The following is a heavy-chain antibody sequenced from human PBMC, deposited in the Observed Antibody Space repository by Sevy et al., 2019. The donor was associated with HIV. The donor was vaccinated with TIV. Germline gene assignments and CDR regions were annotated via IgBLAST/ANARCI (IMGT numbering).Heavy chain of an antibody. D-gene: IGHD3-16*01. CDR1: GLTFTTTG. V-gene: IGHV3-23*01. Sequence: GGSLRLSCAASGLTFTTTGMSWVRQAPGKGLEWVAGVTSDGTTYYADSVRDRFTVSRDNSKNTLYLQLNSLRADDTAVVYCAGGDTTMITDLDYWGQGTLVTVSS. J-gene: IGHJ4*02. CDR3: AGGDTTMITDLDY. CDR2: VTSDGTT.